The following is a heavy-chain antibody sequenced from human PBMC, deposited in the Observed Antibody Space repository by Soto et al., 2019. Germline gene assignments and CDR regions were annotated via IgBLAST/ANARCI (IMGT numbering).Heavy chain of an antibody. V-gene: IGHV1-18*01. Sequence: QVQLVQSGAEVKKPGASVKVSCKASGYTFSSYGISWVRQAPGQGLEWVGWISAYNDNTNYAGKFQGRVTMTTATSTSTADMDLRSLRSDDTAVYYCGREYNQLGPTTSYYYGMDVWGQGTTVTVSS. D-gene: IGHD1-1*01. CDR1: GYTFSSYG. J-gene: IGHJ6*02. CDR3: GREYNQLGPTTSYYYGMDV. CDR2: ISAYNDNT.